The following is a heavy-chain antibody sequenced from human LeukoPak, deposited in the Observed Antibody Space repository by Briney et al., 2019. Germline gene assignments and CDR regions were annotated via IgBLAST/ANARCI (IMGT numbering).Heavy chain of an antibody. D-gene: IGHD6-13*01. CDR2: IYYSGST. CDR3: ARLTPSDSSSWYWYFGL. J-gene: IGHJ2*01. V-gene: IGHV4-59*08. Sequence: SETLSLTCTVSGGSISSYYWSWIRQPPGKGLEWIGSIYYSGSTNYNPSLTSRVTISVDTSKNQFSLKLSTVTAADTAVYYCARLTPSDSSSWYWYFGLWGRGTLVTVSS. CDR1: GGSISSYY.